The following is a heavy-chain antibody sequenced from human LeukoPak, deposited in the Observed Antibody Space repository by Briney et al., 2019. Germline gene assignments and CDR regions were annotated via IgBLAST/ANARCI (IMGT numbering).Heavy chain of an antibody. J-gene: IGHJ4*02. CDR3: ARVSPTTLRFGGAFDY. V-gene: IGHV3-30*04. CDR2: ISYDGSNK. Sequence: GRSLRLSCAASGFTFSSYAMHWVRQAPGKGLEWVAVISYDGSNKYYADSVKGRFTISRDNSKNTLYLQMNSLRAEDTAVYYCARVSPTTLRFGGAFDYWGQGTLVTVSS. CDR1: GFTFSSYA. D-gene: IGHD3-3*01.